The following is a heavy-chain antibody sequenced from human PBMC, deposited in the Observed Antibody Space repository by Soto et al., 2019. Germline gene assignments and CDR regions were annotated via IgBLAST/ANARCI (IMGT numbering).Heavy chain of an antibody. Sequence: QVQLVESGGGVVQPGKSLRLSCAASGFTFSTYGIHWVRQAPGKGLEWVALISYDGGSKYYGYSVKVRFIISRDNSHNTVSLQMNSLRADDTAVYFCAKEQLAMTVVVADYFDSWGQGTLVTVSS. J-gene: IGHJ4*02. CDR3: AKEQLAMTVVVADYFDS. D-gene: IGHD3-22*01. CDR1: GFTFSTYG. V-gene: IGHV3-30*18. CDR2: ISYDGGSK.